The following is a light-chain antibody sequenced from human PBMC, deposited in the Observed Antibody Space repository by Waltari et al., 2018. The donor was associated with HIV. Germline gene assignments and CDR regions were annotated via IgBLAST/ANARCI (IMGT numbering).Light chain of an antibody. V-gene: IGLV2-14*01. CDR2: EVR. J-gene: IGLJ1*01. Sequence: QSALTQPASVSGSPGQSITISCTGTSSDVGAYTFVSCYQQHPGKAPILMISEVRNPRSGVTNRVSGSKSGNTASLTISGLQLEDEADYYCSSYTSSSTLYVFGAGTKVTVL. CDR1: SSDVGAYTF. CDR3: SSYTSSSTLYV.